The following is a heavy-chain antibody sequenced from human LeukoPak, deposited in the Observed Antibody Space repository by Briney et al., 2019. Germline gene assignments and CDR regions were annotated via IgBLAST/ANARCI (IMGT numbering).Heavy chain of an antibody. J-gene: IGHJ2*01. CDR1: GYTFTGYH. D-gene: IGHD3-3*01. Sequence: GASVKVSCKASGYTFTGYHMHWVRQVPGQGLEWMGWINPNSGGTNYAQKFQGRVTMTRDTSISTAYMELSRPRSDDTAVYYCARDRSGYPNWYFDLWGRGTLVTVSS. CDR2: INPNSGGT. V-gene: IGHV1-2*02. CDR3: ARDRSGYPNWYFDL.